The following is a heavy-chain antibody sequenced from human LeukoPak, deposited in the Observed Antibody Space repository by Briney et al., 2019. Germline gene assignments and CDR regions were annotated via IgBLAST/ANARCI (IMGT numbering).Heavy chain of an antibody. V-gene: IGHV3-33*06. J-gene: IGHJ3*02. CDR1: GFTFSSYG. Sequence: PGRSLRLSCAASGFTFSSYGMHWVRQAPGKGLEWVAVIWYDGSNKYYADSVKGRFTISRDNSKNTLYLQMNSLRAEDTAVYYCAKEYYGSGGHDAFDIWGQGTMVTVSS. D-gene: IGHD3-10*01. CDR3: AKEYYGSGGHDAFDI. CDR2: IWYDGSNK.